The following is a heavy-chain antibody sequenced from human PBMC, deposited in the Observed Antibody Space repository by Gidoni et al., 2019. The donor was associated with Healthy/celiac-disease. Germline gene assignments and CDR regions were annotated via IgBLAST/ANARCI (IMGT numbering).Heavy chain of an antibody. J-gene: IGHJ4*02. CDR1: GFTVSSNY. CDR2: IYSGGST. CDR3: ARPGFGTGDLVWDY. Sequence: EVQLVESGGCLIQPGGSLRLSFAASGFTVSSNYMSWVRQAPGKGLEWFSVIYSGGSTYYADCVKCRFTISRDNSKNTLYLQMTSLRAEDTAVYYWARPGFGTGDLVWDYWGQGTLVTVSS. V-gene: IGHV3-53*01. D-gene: IGHD7-27*01.